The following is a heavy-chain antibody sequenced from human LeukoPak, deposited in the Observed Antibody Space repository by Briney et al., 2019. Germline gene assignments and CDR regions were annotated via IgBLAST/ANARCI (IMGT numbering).Heavy chain of an antibody. Sequence: GVSLRLSCVASGFTFSRSWMSWVRQAPGKGLEWVAFIRYDGNNEFYVDSVKGRFTISRDNSKNTLYLQMNSLRAEDTAVYYCAKGGDGYNYGSYFDYWGQGTLVTVSS. D-gene: IGHD5-24*01. CDR1: GFTFSRSW. CDR3: AKGGDGYNYGSYFDY. V-gene: IGHV3-30*02. J-gene: IGHJ4*02. CDR2: IRYDGNNE.